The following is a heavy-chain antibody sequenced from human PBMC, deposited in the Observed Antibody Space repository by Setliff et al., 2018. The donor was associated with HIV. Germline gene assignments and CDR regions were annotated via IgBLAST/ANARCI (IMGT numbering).Heavy chain of an antibody. V-gene: IGHV3-74*01. D-gene: IGHD2-2*01. CDR3: ARPSSLISAAIMDV. J-gene: IGHJ6*02. CDR2: ISSDGITT. CDR1: GFTFSSYW. Sequence: GGSLRLSCAASGFTFSSYWMHWVRQAPGKGLVWVSRISSDGITTSYADSVKGRFTISRDNAKNTLYLQMNSLRAEDAAVYYCARPSSLISAAIMDVWGQGTTVTSP.